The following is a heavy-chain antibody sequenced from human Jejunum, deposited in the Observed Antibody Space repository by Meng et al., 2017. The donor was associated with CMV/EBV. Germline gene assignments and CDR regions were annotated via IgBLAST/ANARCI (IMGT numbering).Heavy chain of an antibody. D-gene: IGHD6-19*01. CDR1: GGSINNYY. J-gene: IGHJ4*02. V-gene: IGHV4-4*07. Sequence: QVQLQESGPGIVKPSETLSPICTFSGGSINNYYWNWTRQSAGKGLEWIGRIYTSGSTNYNPSLQSRVTMSVDTSKNQFSLKLTSVTAADTAVYYCARGYSSDWYDYWGQGALVTVSS. CDR3: ARGYSSDWYDY. CDR2: IYTSGST.